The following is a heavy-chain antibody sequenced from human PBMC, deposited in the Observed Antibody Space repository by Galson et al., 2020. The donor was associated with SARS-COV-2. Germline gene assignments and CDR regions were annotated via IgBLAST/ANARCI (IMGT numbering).Heavy chain of an antibody. CDR1: GFTFSSYA. V-gene: IGHV3-23*01. Sequence: GGSLRLSCAASGFTFSSYAMSWVRQAPGKGLEWVSAISGSGGSTYYADSVKGRFTISRDNSKNTLYLQMNSLRAEDTAVYYCAKMGIAVAGTPTDYYGMDVWGQGTTVTVSS. D-gene: IGHD6-19*01. J-gene: IGHJ6*02. CDR3: AKMGIAVAGTPTDYYGMDV. CDR2: ISGSGGST.